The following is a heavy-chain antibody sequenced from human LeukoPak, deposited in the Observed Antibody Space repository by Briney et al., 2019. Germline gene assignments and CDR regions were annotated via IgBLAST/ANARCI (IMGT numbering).Heavy chain of an antibody. D-gene: IGHD1-1*01. J-gene: IGHJ4*02. V-gene: IGHV3-23*01. CDR2: ISGSGGST. CDR1: GFTFSSYA. Sequence: GGSLRLSCAASGFTFSSYAMGWVRQAPGKGLEWVSAISGSGGSTYYADSVKGRFTISRDNSKNTLYLQMNSLRAEDTAVYYCAKARVPRTVWDYWGQGTLVTVSS. CDR3: AKARVPRTVWDY.